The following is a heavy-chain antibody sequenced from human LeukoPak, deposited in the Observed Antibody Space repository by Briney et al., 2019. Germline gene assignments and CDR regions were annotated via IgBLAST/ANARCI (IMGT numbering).Heavy chain of an antibody. CDR2: INAGNGNT. V-gene: IGHV1-3*01. D-gene: IGHD3-22*01. Sequence: ASVKVSCKASGYTFTSYAMHWVRQAPGQRLEWMGWINAGNGNTKYSQKFQGRVTITRDTSASTAYMELSSLRSEDTAVYYCARGYDSSGYYYGYWGQGTLVTVSS. CDR3: ARGYDSSGYYYGY. J-gene: IGHJ4*02. CDR1: GYTFTSYA.